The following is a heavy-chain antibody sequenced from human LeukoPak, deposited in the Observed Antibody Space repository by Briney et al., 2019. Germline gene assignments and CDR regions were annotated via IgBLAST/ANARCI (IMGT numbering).Heavy chain of an antibody. CDR2: ISSRGSII. J-gene: IGHJ4*02. CDR1: GFIFRDRA. V-gene: IGHV3-48*01. CDR3: ARDGSHILTGYHFDY. Sequence: PGGSLRLSCTASGFIFRDRAMSWVRQAPGKGLEWVSYISSRGSIIYYADSVKGRFTISRDNSKNTLYLQMNSLRAEDTAVYYCARDGSHILTGYHFDYWGQGTLVTVSS. D-gene: IGHD3-9*01.